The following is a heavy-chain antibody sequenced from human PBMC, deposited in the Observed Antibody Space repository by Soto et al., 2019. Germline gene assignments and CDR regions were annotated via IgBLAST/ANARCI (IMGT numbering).Heavy chain of an antibody. CDR3: AREGSDYVFRRDYYYGMDV. J-gene: IGHJ6*02. CDR2: IYSGGST. CDR1: GFTFSSNY. V-gene: IGHV3-53*01. Sequence: GGSLRLSCAASGFTFSSNYMSWVRQAPGKGLEWVSVIYSGGSTYYEDSVKGRFTISRDNSKNTLYLQMNSLRAEDTAVYYCAREGSDYVFRRDYYYGMDVWGQGTTVTVSS. D-gene: IGHD3-16*01.